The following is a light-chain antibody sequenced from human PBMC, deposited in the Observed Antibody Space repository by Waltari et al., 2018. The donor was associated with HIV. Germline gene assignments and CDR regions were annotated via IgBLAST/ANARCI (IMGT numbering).Light chain of an antibody. CDR1: SGHSSYI. J-gene: IGLJ3*02. Sequence: QPVLTQSSSASASLGSSVKLTCTLSSGHSSYIIAWHQQQPGKAPRYLLKLEGNGDYNKGSGVPDRFSGSSSGADRYLTMSNVQAEDEADYYCETWDHNIRVFGGGTKLTVL. CDR3: ETWDHNIRV. V-gene: IGLV4-60*03. CDR2: LEGNGDY.